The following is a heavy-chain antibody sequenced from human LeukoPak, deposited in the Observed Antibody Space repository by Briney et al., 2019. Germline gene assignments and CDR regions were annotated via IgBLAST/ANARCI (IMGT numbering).Heavy chain of an antibody. CDR3: ARPRVGGSSWYYLY. D-gene: IGHD6-13*01. Sequence: SETLSLTCTVSGGSISSSTYYWGWIRQPPGQGLEGIGSIHNSGSTYYNASLKSRVTISVDTSRNQFSLKLSSVTAADTAMYYCARPRVGGSSWYYLYWGQGTLVTVSS. V-gene: IGHV4-39*01. CDR1: GGSISSSTYY. J-gene: IGHJ4*02. CDR2: IHNSGST.